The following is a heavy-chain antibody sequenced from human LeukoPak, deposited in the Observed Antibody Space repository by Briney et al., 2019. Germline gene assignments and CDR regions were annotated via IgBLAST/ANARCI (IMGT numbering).Heavy chain of an antibody. CDR3: ARDQLSHDYYDRRPFDY. CDR1: GYTFTSYG. D-gene: IGHD3-22*01. V-gene: IGHV1-18*01. CDR2: ISAYNGNT. J-gene: IGHJ4*02. Sequence: ASVKVSCKASGYTFTSYGISWARQAPGQGLEWMGWISAYNGNTNYAQKLQGRVTMTTDTSTSTAYMELRSLRSDDTAVYYCARDQLSHDYYDRRPFDYWGQGTLVTVSS.